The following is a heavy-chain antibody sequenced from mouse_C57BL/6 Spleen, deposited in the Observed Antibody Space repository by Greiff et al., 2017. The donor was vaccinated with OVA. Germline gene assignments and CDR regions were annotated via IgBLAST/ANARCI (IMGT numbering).Heavy chain of an antibody. Sequence: EVQLQQSGPVLVKPGASVKMSCKASGYTFTDYYMNWVKQSHGKSLEWIGAINPYNGGTSYNQKFKGKATLTVDKASSTAYMELNSLTSEDSAVYYCARSYGNYFYFDYWGQGTTLTVSS. CDR1: GYTFTDYY. CDR3: ARSYGNYFYFDY. CDR2: INPYNGGT. D-gene: IGHD2-1*01. V-gene: IGHV1-19*01. J-gene: IGHJ2*01.